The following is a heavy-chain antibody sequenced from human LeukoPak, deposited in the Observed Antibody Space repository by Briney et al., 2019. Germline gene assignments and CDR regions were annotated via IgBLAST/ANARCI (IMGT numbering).Heavy chain of an antibody. CDR2: IYYSGST. CDR3: ARVNYDSSGYSYYFDY. D-gene: IGHD3-22*01. Sequence: PSETLSLTCTVSGGSISSYYWSWIRQPPGKGLEWIGYIYYSGSTNYNPSLKSRVTISVDTSKNQFSLKLSSVTAADTAVYYCARVNYDSSGYSYYFDYWGQGTLVTVYS. V-gene: IGHV4-59*01. J-gene: IGHJ4*02. CDR1: GGSISSYY.